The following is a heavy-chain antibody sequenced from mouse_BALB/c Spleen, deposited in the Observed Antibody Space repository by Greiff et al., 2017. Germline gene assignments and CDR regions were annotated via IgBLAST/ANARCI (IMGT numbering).Heavy chain of an antibody. CDR2: IWSGGST. V-gene: IGHV2-2*02. CDR3: ARWRHYYGSSLYYAMDY. D-gene: IGHD1-1*01. J-gene: IGHJ4*01. Sequence: QVQLKQSGPGLVQPSQSLSITCTVSGFSLTSYGVHWVRQSPGKGLEWLGVIWSGGSTDYNAAFISRLSISKDNSKSQVFFKMNSLQANDTAIYYCARWRHYYGSSLYYAMDYWGQGTSVTVSS. CDR1: GFSLTSYG.